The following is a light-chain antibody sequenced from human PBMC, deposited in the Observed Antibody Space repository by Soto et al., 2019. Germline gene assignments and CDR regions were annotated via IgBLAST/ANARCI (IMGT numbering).Light chain of an antibody. V-gene: IGKV1-39*01. J-gene: IGKJ1*01. CDR1: QSVRNY. Sequence: DIQMAQFPSSLSASIGDLVTITCRASQSVRNYLNWYQQKPGKAPNLVIYAASTLQSGVPSRFNASGSGSEFSLSISSLQPEDVATFYCQQTSSTPWTFGQGTKVEVK. CDR3: QQTSSTPWT. CDR2: AAS.